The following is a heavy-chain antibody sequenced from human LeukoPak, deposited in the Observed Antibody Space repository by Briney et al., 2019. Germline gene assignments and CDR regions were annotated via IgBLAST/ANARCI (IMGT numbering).Heavy chain of an antibody. CDR1: GFTFSDYY. CDR3: ARRLRYCSSGSCPAYYFDY. J-gene: IGHJ4*02. V-gene: IGHV3-11*01. Sequence: GGSLRLSCAASGFTFSDYYMSWIRQAPGKGLEWVSYISSSGSTIYYADSVKGRFTISRDNAKNSLYLQMNSLRAEDTAVYYCARRLRYCSSGSCPAYYFDYWGQGTLVTVSS. CDR2: ISSSGSTI. D-gene: IGHD2-15*01.